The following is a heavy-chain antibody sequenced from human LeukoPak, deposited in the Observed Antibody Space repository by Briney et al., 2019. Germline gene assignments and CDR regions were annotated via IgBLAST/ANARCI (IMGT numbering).Heavy chain of an antibody. D-gene: IGHD2-15*01. CDR2: IYYSGST. Sequence: SETLSLTCTVSGGSISSSSYYWGWIRQPPGKGLEWIGSIYYSGSTYYNPSLKSRVTISVDTSKNQFSLKLSSVTAADTAVYYCARDPAASAYPLGYCSGGSCYDPFDYWGQGTLVTVSS. V-gene: IGHV4-39*07. CDR1: GGSISSSSYY. J-gene: IGHJ4*02. CDR3: ARDPAASAYPLGYCSGGSCYDPFDY.